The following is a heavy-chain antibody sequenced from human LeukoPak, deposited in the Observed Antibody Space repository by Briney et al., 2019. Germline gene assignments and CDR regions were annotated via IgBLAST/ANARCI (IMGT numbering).Heavy chain of an antibody. V-gene: IGHV4-39*07. CDR3: ARGRVYYYYMDV. J-gene: IGHJ6*03. CDR2: IYYSGST. CDR1: GGSISSYY. Sequence: PSETLSLTCTVSGGSISSYYWGWIRQPPGKGLEWIGSIYYSGSTYYNPSPKSRVTISVDTSKNQFSLKLSSVTAADTAVYYCARGRVYYYYMDVWGKGTTVTVSS.